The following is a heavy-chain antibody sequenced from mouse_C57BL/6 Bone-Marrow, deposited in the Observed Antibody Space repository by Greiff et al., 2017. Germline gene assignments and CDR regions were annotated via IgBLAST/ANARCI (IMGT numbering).Heavy chain of an antibody. CDR3: TTSYFDV. CDR1: VFNIKNDY. CDR2: IDLENGDT. Sequence: EVQLQQSGAELVRPGASVKLSCTASVFNIKNDYMHLVKQRPEQGLEWIGWIDLENGDTEYASKFQGKATITADTSSNTAYLQLSSLTSEDTAVYYCTTSYFDVWGTGTTVTVSS. J-gene: IGHJ1*03. V-gene: IGHV14-4*01.